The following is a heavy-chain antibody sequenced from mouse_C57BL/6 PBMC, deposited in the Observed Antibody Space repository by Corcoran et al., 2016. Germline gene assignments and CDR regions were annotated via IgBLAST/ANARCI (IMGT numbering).Heavy chain of an antibody. V-gene: IGHV9-3*01. D-gene: IGHD2-1*01. Sequence: QIQLVQSGPALKKPGETVKISCKASGYTFTTCGMSWVKQAPGKGLKWMGWINTYSGVPTYADDIKGRFAFYLETSASTAYLQINNLKNEDKATDVCARSGNYRYAMDYWGQGTSVTVSS. J-gene: IGHJ4*01. CDR1: GYTFTTCG. CDR3: ARSGNYRYAMDY. CDR2: INTYSGVP.